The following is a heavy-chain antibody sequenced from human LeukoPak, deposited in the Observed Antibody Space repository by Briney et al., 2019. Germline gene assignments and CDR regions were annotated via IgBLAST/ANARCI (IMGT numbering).Heavy chain of an antibody. V-gene: IGHV3-66*02. J-gene: IGHJ4*02. D-gene: IGHD3-22*01. CDR3: ARGGSGYYYFDY. CDR2: IYSGGAT. Sequence: PGGSLRLSCAASGFTFSSYNMNWVRQAPGKGLEWVSVIYSGGATYYADSAKGRFTISRDNSKNTLSLQMNSLRAEDTAVYYCARGGSGYYYFDYWGQGTLVTVSS. CDR1: GFTFSSYN.